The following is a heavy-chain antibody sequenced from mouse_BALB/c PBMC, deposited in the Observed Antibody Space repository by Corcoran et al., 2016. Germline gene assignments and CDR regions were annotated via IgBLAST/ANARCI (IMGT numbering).Heavy chain of an antibody. D-gene: IGHD1-1*01. CDR2: VNPYNGGT. CDR1: GYTFTDYY. CDR3: AREGLTTVVARFDY. Sequence: EVQLQQSGPELVKPGASVKMSCKASGYTFTDYYMDWVKQSHGESFEWIGRVNPYNGGTSYNQKFKGKATLTVDKSSSAAYMELNSRSSEDSAVYYCAREGLTTVVARFDYWGQGTTLTVSS. J-gene: IGHJ2*01. V-gene: IGHV1-19*01.